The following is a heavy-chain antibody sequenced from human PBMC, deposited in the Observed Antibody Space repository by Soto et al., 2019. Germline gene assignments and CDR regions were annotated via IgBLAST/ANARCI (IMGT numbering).Heavy chain of an antibody. CDR3: ARGHSTLAPTTMRDSEYFQH. J-gene: IGHJ1*01. Sequence: QVQLHQWGAGLLKPSETLSLTCAVYGGSFSGYYWSWIRQPPGKGLEWIGEINHSGSTNYNPSLKSRVTISVDTSKTQFSLKLSSVTAADTAVYYCARGHSTLAPTTMRDSEYFQHWGQGTLVTVSS. V-gene: IGHV4-34*01. CDR1: GGSFSGYY. D-gene: IGHD4-17*01. CDR2: INHSGST.